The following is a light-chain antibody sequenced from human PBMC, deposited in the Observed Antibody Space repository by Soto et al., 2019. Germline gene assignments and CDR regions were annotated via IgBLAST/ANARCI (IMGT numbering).Light chain of an antibody. CDR3: QQYDNCPPLT. CDR2: GAS. CDR1: QSVSSN. J-gene: IGKJ4*01. V-gene: IGKV3-15*01. Sequence: EIVMTQSPATLSVSPGERATLSCRASQSVSSNLAWYQQKPGQAPRLLIYGASTRATGIPARFSGSRSGTEFTLTISSLQSEDFAIYYCQQYDNCPPLTFGGGTKVEIK.